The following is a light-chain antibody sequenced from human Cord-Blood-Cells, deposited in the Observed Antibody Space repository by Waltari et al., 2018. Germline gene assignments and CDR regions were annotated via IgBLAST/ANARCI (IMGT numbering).Light chain of an antibody. V-gene: IGLV2-18*02. J-gene: IGLJ2*01. CDR3: SSYTSSSILVV. CDR1: SSDVGSYNR. Sequence: QSALTQPPSVSGSPGQSVTISCTGTSSDVGSYNRVSWYQQPPGTAPKRVIYEVSNRPSGVPDRFSGSKSGNTASLTISGLQAEDEADYYCSSYTSSSILVVFGGGTKLTVL. CDR2: EVS.